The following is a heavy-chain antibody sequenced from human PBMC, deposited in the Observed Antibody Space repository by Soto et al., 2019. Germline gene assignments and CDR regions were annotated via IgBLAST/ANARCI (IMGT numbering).Heavy chain of an antibody. CDR1: GFTLGKYT. Sequence: GGSLRLSCAASGFTLGKYTMGWVRQAPGKGLEWVAESYSTGGTEYADSVKGRFTISRDNSKNTLFLQMNSLGVEDTALYYCERDREPDGIWTFDSWGQGTLVTVSS. V-gene: IGHV3-53*01. CDR2: SYSTGGT. J-gene: IGHJ4*02. D-gene: IGHD3-9*01. CDR3: ERDREPDGIWTFDS.